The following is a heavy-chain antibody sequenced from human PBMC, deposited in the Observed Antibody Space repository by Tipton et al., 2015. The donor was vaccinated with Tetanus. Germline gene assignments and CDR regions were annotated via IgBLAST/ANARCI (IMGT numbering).Heavy chain of an antibody. V-gene: IGHV4-30-4*08. CDR2: IYSSGSI. CDR1: GASLRGGDYH. CDR3: VRGRGLGAYSFGFEY. Sequence: TLSLTCTVSGASLRGGDYHWSWIRQPPGKGLEWIGYIYSSGSISYNPSLKSRLSISRDTSKNQFSLKLTSVTAADTAVYYCVRGRGLGAYSFGFEYWGQGAQVIVSS. J-gene: IGHJ4*02. D-gene: IGHD5-18*01.